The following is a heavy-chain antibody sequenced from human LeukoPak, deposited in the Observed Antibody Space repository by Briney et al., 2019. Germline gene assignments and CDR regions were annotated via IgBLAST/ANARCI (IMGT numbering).Heavy chain of an antibody. J-gene: IGHJ3*02. D-gene: IGHD3-16*01. CDR2: IWYDGSNK. Sequence: GGSLRLSCAASGFTFSSYDMHWVRQAPGKGLEWVALIWYDGSNKNYADSVKGRFTISRDNSKNTLFLQMNTLRAEGTAVYYCAKDREYSYVYDAFDIWGQGTLVTVSS. CDR1: GFTFSSYD. V-gene: IGHV3-33*06. CDR3: AKDREYSYVYDAFDI.